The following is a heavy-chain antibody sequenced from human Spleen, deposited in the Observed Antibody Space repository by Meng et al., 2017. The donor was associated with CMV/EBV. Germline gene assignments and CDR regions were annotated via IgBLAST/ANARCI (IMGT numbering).Heavy chain of an antibody. CDR3: ARYAGYCSDGSCYSIDY. V-gene: IGHV3-33*01. J-gene: IGHJ4*02. CDR1: GFTFSSYG. CDR2: IWYDGSNK. Sequence: GGSLRLSCAASGFTFSSYGMHWVRQAPGKGLEWVAVIWYDGSNKYYADSVKGRFTISRDNAKKSLYLQMNSLRAEDTAIYYCARYAGYCSDGSCYSIDYWGQGTLVTVSS. D-gene: IGHD2-15*01.